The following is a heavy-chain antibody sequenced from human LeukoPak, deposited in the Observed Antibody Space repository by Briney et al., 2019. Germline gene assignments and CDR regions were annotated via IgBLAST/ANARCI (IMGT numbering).Heavy chain of an antibody. J-gene: IGHJ4*02. CDR3: VVSITGTYDY. D-gene: IGHD1-20*01. Sequence: PGGSLRLSCAASGFTFRSYEINWVRQAPGQGLEWVSHISSSGSTIFYADSVKGRFTISRDNAKNSLYLQMNSLRAEDTAVYYCVVSITGTYDYWGQGTLVTVSS. CDR2: ISSSGSTI. V-gene: IGHV3-48*03. CDR1: GFTFRSYE.